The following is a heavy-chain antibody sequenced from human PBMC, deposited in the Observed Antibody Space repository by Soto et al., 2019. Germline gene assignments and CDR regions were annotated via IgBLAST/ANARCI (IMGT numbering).Heavy chain of an antibody. CDR3: GRRGGFFFYDDVGIGPKIQALDF. J-gene: IGHJ3*01. V-gene: IGHV4-59*08. Sequence: SDPSSVADGYSRSRYWSWIRKKKGKGLEWIGYIYYSGSTNYNPSLKSRVTISVDTSKNQFSLKLSSVTAADTAVYYCGRRGGFFFYDDVGIGPKIQALDFLVQRTMVTV. CDR2: IYYSGST. D-gene: IGHD3-10*02. CDR1: DGYSRSRY.